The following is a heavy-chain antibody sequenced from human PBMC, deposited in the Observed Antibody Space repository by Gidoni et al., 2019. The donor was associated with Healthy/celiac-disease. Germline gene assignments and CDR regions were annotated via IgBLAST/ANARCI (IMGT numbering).Heavy chain of an antibody. CDR2: ISSNGGST. CDR3: VKALRIAARPNHSPPV. V-gene: IGHV3-64D*09. CDR1: GFTFSRYS. D-gene: IGHD6-6*01. Sequence: EVQLVKSGRVLVTPGGSLSTSCSASGFTFSRYSMNWVRQAPGNGLEYVSAISSNGGSTYYADSVKGRFTISRDNSKNTLYLQMSSLRAEDTAVYYCVKALRIAARPNHSPPVWGQGTLVTVSS. J-gene: IGHJ4*02.